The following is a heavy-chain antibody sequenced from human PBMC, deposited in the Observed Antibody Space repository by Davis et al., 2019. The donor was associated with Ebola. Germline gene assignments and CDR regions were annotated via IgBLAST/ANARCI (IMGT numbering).Heavy chain of an antibody. CDR3: ARGYTTGTAAGAY. CDR2: INRDGSST. V-gene: IGHV3-74*01. CDR1: GFTFSSYW. Sequence: GESLKISCAASGFTFSSYWMHWVRQAPGKGLVWVAHINRDGSSTGYADSVKGRFTISRDNAKNTLYLQMNSLRAEDTAVYYCARGYTTGTAAGAYWGQGTLVTVSS. D-gene: IGHD1-1*01. J-gene: IGHJ4*02.